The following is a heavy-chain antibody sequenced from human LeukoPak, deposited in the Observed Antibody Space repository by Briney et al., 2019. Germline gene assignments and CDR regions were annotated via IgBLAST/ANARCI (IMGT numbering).Heavy chain of an antibody. CDR3: ARGRVSSSSWCNTYDYHFYMDV. D-gene: IGHD6-13*01. CDR2: IDHAGST. J-gene: IGHJ6*03. V-gene: IGHV4-59*11. Sequence: KTSETLSLTCGVSGDSISMHYWSWIRQPPGKGLEWIGYIDHAGSTNYNPPLKSRVTISRDTSKNHFSLELSSVTAADTAVYFCARGRVSSSSWCNTYDYHFYMDVWRKGTTVTISS. CDR1: GDSISMHY.